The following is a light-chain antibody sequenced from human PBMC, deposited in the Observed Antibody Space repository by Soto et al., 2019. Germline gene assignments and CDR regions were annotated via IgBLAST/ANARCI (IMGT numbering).Light chain of an antibody. Sequence: DIQMTQSPSSLSASVGDRVTITCRASQGINNFLNWYQQKPGEAPKVLIYAASSLQTGVPSRFSGSGSGTVFTLTINSLQPEDFATYFCQQSFTNPKTF. J-gene: IGKJ5*01. CDR2: AAS. V-gene: IGKV1-39*01. CDR1: QGINNF. CDR3: QQSFTNPKT.